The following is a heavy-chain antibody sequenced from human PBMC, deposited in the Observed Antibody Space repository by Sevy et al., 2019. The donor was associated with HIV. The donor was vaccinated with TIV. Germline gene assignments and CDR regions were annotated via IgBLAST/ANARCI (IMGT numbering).Heavy chain of an antibody. V-gene: IGHV4-39*01. CDR3: TRFSNRLLLMVTPTPRWGFDI. CDR1: GGSISSSSHY. D-gene: IGHD2-21*02. CDR2: IYYTGRP. J-gene: IGHJ3*02. Sequence: SETLSLTCTVSGGSISSSSHYWGWIRQPPGKALEWMGSIYYTGRPNYNPSVKSRLTISVDRSQNQFSLRLTSVTATDTAVYYCTRFSNRLLLMVTPTPRWGFDIWGRGTKVTVSS.